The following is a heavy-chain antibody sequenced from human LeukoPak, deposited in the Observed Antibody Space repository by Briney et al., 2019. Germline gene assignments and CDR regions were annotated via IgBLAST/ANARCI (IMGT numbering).Heavy chain of an antibody. CDR1: GFTFSSYA. V-gene: IGHV3-20*01. Sequence: GGSLRLSCAASGFTFSSYAMSWVRQAPGKGLEWVSGINWNGGSTGYADSVKGRFTISRDNAKNSLYLQMNSLRAEDTALYHCARDVVPAAMTWFDPWGQGTLVTVSS. CDR2: INWNGGST. CDR3: ARDVVPAAMTWFDP. J-gene: IGHJ5*02. D-gene: IGHD2-2*01.